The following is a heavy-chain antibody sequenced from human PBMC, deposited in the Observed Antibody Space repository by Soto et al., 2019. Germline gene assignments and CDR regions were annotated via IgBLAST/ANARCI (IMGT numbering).Heavy chain of an antibody. CDR2: IYYSGST. J-gene: IGHJ6*03. Sequence: SETLSLTCTVSGCSISSYYWSWIRQPPGKGLEWIGYIYYSGSTNYNPSLKSRVTISVDTSKNQFSLKLSSVTAADTAVYYCARLTYDFWSGYWDVWGKGTTVTVSS. D-gene: IGHD3-3*01. CDR3: ARLTYDFWSGYWDV. CDR1: GCSISSYY. V-gene: IGHV4-59*01.